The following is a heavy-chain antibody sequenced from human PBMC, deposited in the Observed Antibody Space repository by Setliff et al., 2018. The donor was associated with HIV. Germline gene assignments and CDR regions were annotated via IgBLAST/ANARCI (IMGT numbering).Heavy chain of an antibody. CDR2: INHSGSY. Sequence: PSETLSLTCAVSGGSLGGYSWTWIRQIPGQGLEWIGQINHSGSYISNPSLKSRVTISVATPKSQFSLDLSSVTAADTAVDYCARGLKTSDSYEGRWYYFDSWAQGTLVTVSS. J-gene: IGHJ4*02. V-gene: IGHV4-34*01. CDR1: GGSLGGYS. CDR3: ARGLKTSDSYEGRWYYFDS. D-gene: IGHD3-16*01.